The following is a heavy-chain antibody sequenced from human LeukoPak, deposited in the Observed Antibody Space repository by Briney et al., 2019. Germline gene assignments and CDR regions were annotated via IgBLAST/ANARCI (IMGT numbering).Heavy chain of an antibody. CDR3: ARKAFGGGRRPYYFDY. CDR2: INHSGST. V-gene: IGHV4-34*01. CDR1: GGSFSGYY. Sequence: SETLSLTCAVYGGSFSGYYWSWIRQPPGKGLEWIGEINHSGSTNYNPSLKSRVTISVDTSKNQFSLKLSPVTAADTAVYYCARKAFGGGRRPYYFDYWGQGTLVTVSS. J-gene: IGHJ4*02. D-gene: IGHD3-16*01.